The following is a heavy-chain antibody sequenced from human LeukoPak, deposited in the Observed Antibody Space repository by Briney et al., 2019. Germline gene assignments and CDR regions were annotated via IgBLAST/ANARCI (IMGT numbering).Heavy chain of an antibody. J-gene: IGHJ4*02. Sequence: GGSLRLSCAASGFTFRSYSMNWVRHAPGKGLEWVSSISSSSSYIYYADSVKGRFTISRDNAKNSLYLQMNSLRAEDTAVYYCARDGGYRAIDYWGQGTLVTVSS. CDR3: ARDGGYRAIDY. CDR1: GFTFRSYS. D-gene: IGHD5-12*01. CDR2: ISSSSSYI. V-gene: IGHV3-21*01.